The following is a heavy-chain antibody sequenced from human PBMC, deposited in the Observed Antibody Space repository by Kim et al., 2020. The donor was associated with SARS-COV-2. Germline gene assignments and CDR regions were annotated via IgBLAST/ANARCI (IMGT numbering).Heavy chain of an antibody. J-gene: IGHJ6*02. CDR2: ISAYNGNT. D-gene: IGHD6-13*01. V-gene: IGHV1-18*01. Sequence: ASVKVSCKASGYTFTSYGISWVRHAPGQGLEWMGWISAYNGNTNYAQKLQGRVTMTTDTSTSTAYMELRSLRSDDTAVYYCAREWIAAAGRSRYYGMDVWGQGTTVTVSS. CDR1: GYTFTSYG. CDR3: AREWIAAAGRSRYYGMDV.